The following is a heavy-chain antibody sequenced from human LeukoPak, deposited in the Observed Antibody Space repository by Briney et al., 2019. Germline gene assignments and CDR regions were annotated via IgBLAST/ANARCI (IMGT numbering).Heavy chain of an antibody. D-gene: IGHD3-22*01. V-gene: IGHV4-34*01. J-gene: IGHJ4*02. Sequence: PSETLSLTCAVYGGSFSGYYWSWIRQPPGKGLEWIGEINHSGSTNYNPSLKSRVTISVDTSKNQFSLKLSSVTAADTAVYYCARGGYYDSSGYSKFDYWGQGTLVTVSS. CDR2: INHSGST. CDR1: GGSFSGYY. CDR3: ARGGYYDSSGYSKFDY.